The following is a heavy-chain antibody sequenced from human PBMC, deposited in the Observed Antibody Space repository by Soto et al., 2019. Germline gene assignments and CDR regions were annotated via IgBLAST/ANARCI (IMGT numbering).Heavy chain of an antibody. J-gene: IGHJ4*02. V-gene: IGHV6-1*01. D-gene: IGHD6-13*01. CDR2: TYYRSKWYS. Sequence: PSQTLSLTCAISGDSVSSNTAASNWIRPSPSRGLEWLGRTYYRSKWYSEYAVSVKSRISISPDTSMNQFSLQLNSVTPEDTAMYNCARVVGSSEHDYWGQGTLVTVSS. CDR1: GDSVSSNTAA. CDR3: ARVVGSSEHDY.